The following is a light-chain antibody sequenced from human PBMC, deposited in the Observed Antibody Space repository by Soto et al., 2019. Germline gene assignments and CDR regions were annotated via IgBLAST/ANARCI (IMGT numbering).Light chain of an antibody. CDR1: SSNIGAGYD. CDR3: QSYDSRVSGSV. V-gene: IGLV1-40*01. Sequence: QSVLTQPPSVSGAPGQRVTISCAGSSSNIGAGYDVHWYQQLPGTAPKLLIYGNVNRPTGVPDRFSGSKSDTSASLAITGLQAEDEADYYCQSYDSRVSGSVFGGGTQLTVL. CDR2: GNV. J-gene: IGLJ3*02.